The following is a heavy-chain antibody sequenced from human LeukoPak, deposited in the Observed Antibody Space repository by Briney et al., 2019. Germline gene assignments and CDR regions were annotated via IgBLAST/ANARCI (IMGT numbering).Heavy chain of an antibody. D-gene: IGHD1-14*01. J-gene: IGHJ4*02. Sequence: GGSLRLSCAASGFTFSSYAMTWVRQAPGKGLEWVSAISGSGGSTYYADSVKGRFTISRDNSKNTLYLQMNSLRAEDTAVYYCAKNNGKLLMRNGHWGQGTLVTVSS. CDR3: AKNNGKLLMRNGH. V-gene: IGHV3-23*01. CDR1: GFTFSSYA. CDR2: ISGSGGST.